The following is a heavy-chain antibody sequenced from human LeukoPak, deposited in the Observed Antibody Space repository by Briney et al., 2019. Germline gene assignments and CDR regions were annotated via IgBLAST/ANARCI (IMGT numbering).Heavy chain of an antibody. D-gene: IGHD2/OR15-2a*01. CDR3: ARGFYGQDY. CDR1: GFPFSRYD. J-gene: IGHJ4*02. CDR2: LSYDGTNE. V-gene: IGHV3-30*03. Sequence: GRSLRLSCAASGFPFSRYDMHWVREAPGKGLVWVAVLSYDGTNEYYADSVKGRFTISRANSKNTVYLQMNSLRAEDTAVYYCARGFYGQDYWGQGTLVTVSS.